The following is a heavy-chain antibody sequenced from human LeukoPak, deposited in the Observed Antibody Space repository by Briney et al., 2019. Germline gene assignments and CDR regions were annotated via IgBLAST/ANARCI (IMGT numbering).Heavy chain of an antibody. CDR3: AKDQGIAVAGVDY. J-gene: IGHJ4*02. D-gene: IGHD6-19*01. V-gene: IGHV3-23*01. CDR1: GFTVSSHY. CDR2: ISGSGGST. Sequence: GGSLRLSCAASGFTVSSHYMSWVRQAPGKELEWVSAISGSGGSTYYADSVKGRFTISRDNSKNTLYLQMNSLRAEDTAVYYCAKDQGIAVAGVDYWGQGTLVTVSS.